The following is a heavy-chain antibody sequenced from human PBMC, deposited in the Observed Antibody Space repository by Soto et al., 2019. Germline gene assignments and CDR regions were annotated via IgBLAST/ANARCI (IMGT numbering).Heavy chain of an antibody. J-gene: IGHJ4*02. CDR3: AKKIAAAGNKYYFDY. CDR1: GFTFSSYA. D-gene: IGHD6-13*01. CDR2: ISGSGGST. Sequence: GGSLRLSCAASGFTFSSYAMSWVRQAPGKGLEWVSAISGSGGSTYYADSVKGRFTISRDNSKNTLYLQMNSLRAEDTAVYYCAKKIAAAGNKYYFDYWGQGTLVTVSS. V-gene: IGHV3-23*01.